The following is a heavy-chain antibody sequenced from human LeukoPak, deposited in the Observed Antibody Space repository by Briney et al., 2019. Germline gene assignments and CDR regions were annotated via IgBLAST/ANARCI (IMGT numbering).Heavy chain of an antibody. D-gene: IGHD6-19*01. V-gene: IGHV3-74*01. CDR2: INTDGSST. J-gene: IGHJ4*02. CDR3: AKGPLIEVAGTTWDY. Sequence: GGSLRLSCAASGFTFSSYSMNWVRQAPGKGLEWVSRINTDGSSTSYADSVKGRFTISRDNSENTLYLQMNSLRVEDTAVYYCAKGPLIEVAGTTWDYWGQGTLVTVSS. CDR1: GFTFSSYS.